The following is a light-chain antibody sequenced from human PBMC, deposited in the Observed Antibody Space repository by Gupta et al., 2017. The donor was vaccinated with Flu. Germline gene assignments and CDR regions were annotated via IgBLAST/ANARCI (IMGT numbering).Light chain of an antibody. CDR3: RLYYGGPWV. CDR1: TGAVTSGYY. V-gene: IGLV7-43*01. CDR2: NTT. J-gene: IGLJ3*02. Sequence: STGAVTSGYYPIWFQQKPGRTPSALIYNTTYRRSWTPAQCSGCLLGGKAALTLLGVQPEEDGAYYCRLYYGGPWVFGGGTKLTVL.